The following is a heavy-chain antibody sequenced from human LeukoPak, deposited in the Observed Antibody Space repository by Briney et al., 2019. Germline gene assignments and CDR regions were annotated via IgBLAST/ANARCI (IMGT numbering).Heavy chain of an antibody. D-gene: IGHD6-6*01. V-gene: IGHV4-39*07. Sequence: PSETLSLTCTVSGGSISTNSYYWGWIRQPPGKGLEWFGSIYYSGSTYYNPSLKSRVTISVDTSKNQFSLKLNSLTAADTAVYYCAKRTSIAARPRDYYFDYWGQGTLVTVSS. CDR2: IYYSGST. CDR3: AKRTSIAARPRDYYFDY. J-gene: IGHJ4*02. CDR1: GGSISTNSYY.